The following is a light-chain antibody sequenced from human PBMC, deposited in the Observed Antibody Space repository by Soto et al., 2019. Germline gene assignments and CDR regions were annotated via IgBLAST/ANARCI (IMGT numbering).Light chain of an antibody. CDR1: SSDVGGYNY. V-gene: IGLV2-8*01. J-gene: IGLJ1*01. Sequence: QSVLTQPPSASGSPGQSVTISCTGTSSDVGGYNYVSWYQQHPGKAPKLMIYEVSKQPSGVPDRFSGSKSGNTASLTVSGLQAEDGADYYCNSYAGSNVYVFGTGTNVTVL. CDR3: NSYAGSNVYV. CDR2: EVS.